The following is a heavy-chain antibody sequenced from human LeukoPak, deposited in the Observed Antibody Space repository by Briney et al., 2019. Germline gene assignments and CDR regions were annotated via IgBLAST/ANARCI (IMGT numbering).Heavy chain of an antibody. J-gene: IGHJ4*02. CDR3: ARLYRYYYDSSGYPFDY. CDR1: GGSISSGGYY. CDR2: IYYSGST. Sequence: PSQTLSLTCTVSGGSISSGGYYWSWIRQHPGKGLEWIGYIYYSGSTYYNPSLKSRVTISVDTSKNQFSLKLSSVTAADTAVYYCARLYRYYYDSSGYPFDYWGQGTLVTVSS. D-gene: IGHD3-22*01. V-gene: IGHV4-31*03.